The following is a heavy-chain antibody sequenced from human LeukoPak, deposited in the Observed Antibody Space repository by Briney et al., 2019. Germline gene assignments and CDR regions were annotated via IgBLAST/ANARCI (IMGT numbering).Heavy chain of an antibody. CDR2: ISSNGGST. Sequence: GGSLRLSCAASGFTFSTYAMHWVRQAPGKGLEYVSSISSNGGSTYYANSVQGRFTISRDNSKNTLYLQMGSLRAEDMAVYYCARGSTTMVRGLIMAFDSWGQGTLVTVSS. CDR3: ARGSTTMVRGLIMAFDS. J-gene: IGHJ4*02. D-gene: IGHD3-10*01. V-gene: IGHV3-64*01. CDR1: GFTFSTYA.